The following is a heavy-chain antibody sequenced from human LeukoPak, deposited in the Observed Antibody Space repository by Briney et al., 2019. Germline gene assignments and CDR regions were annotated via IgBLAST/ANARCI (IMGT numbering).Heavy chain of an antibody. V-gene: IGHV3-30*02. J-gene: IGHJ3*02. CDR3: TTQIVVVPAAMGDDAFDI. CDR1: GFTFSSYG. Sequence: GGSLRLSCAASGFTFSSYGMHWVRQAPGKGLEWVAFIRYDGSNKYYADSVKGRFTISRDNSKNTLYLQMNSLRAEDTAVYYPTTQIVVVPAAMGDDAFDIWGQGTMVTVSS. CDR2: IRYDGSNK. D-gene: IGHD2-2*01.